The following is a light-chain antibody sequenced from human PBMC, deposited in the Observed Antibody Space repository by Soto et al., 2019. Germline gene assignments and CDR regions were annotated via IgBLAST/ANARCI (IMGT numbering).Light chain of an antibody. CDR3: QQNNATWT. J-gene: IGKJ1*01. CDR2: KAS. V-gene: IGKV1-5*03. Sequence: DIPMTQSPSTLSASVGDRVTITCRASQSISSWLAWYQQKPGKAPKLLIYKASSLESGVPSRFSGSGSGTEFPLAISSLQPDDSATYYCQQNNATWTFGQGTKVEIK. CDR1: QSISSW.